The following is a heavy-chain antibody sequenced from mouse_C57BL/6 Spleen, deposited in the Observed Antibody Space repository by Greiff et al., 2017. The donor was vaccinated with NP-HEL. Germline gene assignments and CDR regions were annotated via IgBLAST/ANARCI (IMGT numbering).Heavy chain of an antibody. V-gene: IGHV1-52*01. CDR1: GYTFTSYW. J-gene: IGHJ2*01. CDR3: ARGLGGGEVDY. CDR2: IDPSDSET. D-gene: IGHD4-1*01. Sequence: VQLQQPGAELVRPGSSVKLSCKASGYTFTSYWMHWVKQRPIQGLEWIGNIDPSDSETHYNQKFKDKATLTVDKSSSTAYMQLSSLTSEDSAVYYCARGLGGGEVDYWGQGTTLTVSS.